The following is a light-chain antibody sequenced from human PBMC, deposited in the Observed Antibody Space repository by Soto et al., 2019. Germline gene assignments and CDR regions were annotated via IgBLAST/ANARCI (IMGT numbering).Light chain of an antibody. CDR3: QQHGSSPIT. CDR1: QTVTRNY. CDR2: GAS. V-gene: IGKV3-20*01. J-gene: IGKJ5*01. Sequence: EIVLTQSPGTLSLSPGERATLSCRASQTVTRNYLAWHQQKPGQTPRLLVYGASSRATGIPDRFSGSGSGTDFTLTISRLEPEDFAVYYCQQHGSSPITFGQGTRLGIK.